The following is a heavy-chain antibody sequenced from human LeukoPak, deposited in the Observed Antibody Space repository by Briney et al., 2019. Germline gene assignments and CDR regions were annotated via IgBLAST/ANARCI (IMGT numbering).Heavy chain of an antibody. CDR3: ARETNQLLYEAASRGYSYVEWFDP. CDR2: IYTSGST. J-gene: IGHJ5*02. D-gene: IGHD5-18*01. Sequence: PSETLSLTCTVYGGSISSYYWSWIRQPAGKGLEWIGRIYTSGSTNYNPSLKSRVTMSVDTSKNQFSLKLSSVTAADTAVYYCARETNQLLYEAASRGYSYVEWFDPWGQGTLVTVSS. CDR1: GGSISSYY. V-gene: IGHV4-4*07.